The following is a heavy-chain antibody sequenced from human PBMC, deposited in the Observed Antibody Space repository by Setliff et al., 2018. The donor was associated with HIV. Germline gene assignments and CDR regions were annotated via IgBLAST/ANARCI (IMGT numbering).Heavy chain of an antibody. CDR1: GYSFSNYA. CDR2: INGGNAIT. V-gene: IGHV1-3*01. Sequence: GASVKVSCKASGYSFSNYAIHWVRQAPGQGLEWMGWINGGNAITKFSQKFQGRVTITADISTSTAYMELSSLRSEDTAVYYCASLNPLWGYDYYVDNWFDPWGQGTLVTVSS. J-gene: IGHJ5*02. CDR3: ASLNPLWGYDYYVDNWFDP. D-gene: IGHD5-12*01.